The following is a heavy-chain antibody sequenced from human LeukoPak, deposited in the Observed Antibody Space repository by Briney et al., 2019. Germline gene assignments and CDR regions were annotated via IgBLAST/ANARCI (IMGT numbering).Heavy chain of an antibody. CDR1: GSTFTSYW. CDR2: INSDGSTT. V-gene: IGHV3-74*03. J-gene: IGHJ4*02. CDR3: ATGGSSGWYHFEY. D-gene: IGHD6-19*01. Sequence: PGGSLRLSCAASGSTFTSYWMHWVRQVPGKGLVWVSLINSDGSTTKYADSVKGRFTMSRDNAKNTLYLEMNSLRGEDTAVYYCATGGSSGWYHFEYWGQGTLVTVSS.